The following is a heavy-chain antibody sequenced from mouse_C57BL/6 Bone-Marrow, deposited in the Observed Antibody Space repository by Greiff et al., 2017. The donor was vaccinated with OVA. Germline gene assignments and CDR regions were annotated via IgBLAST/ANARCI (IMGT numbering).Heavy chain of an antibody. Sequence: VQLQQSGAELVKPGASVKLSCTASGFNIKDYYMHWVKQRTEQGLEWIGRIDPEDGETKYAPKFQGKATITADTSSNTSYLQLSSLTSEDTAVYYCASTVVATRWYFDVWGTGTTVTVSS. D-gene: IGHD1-1*01. V-gene: IGHV14-2*01. J-gene: IGHJ1*03. CDR2: IDPEDGET. CDR3: ASTVVATRWYFDV. CDR1: GFNIKDYY.